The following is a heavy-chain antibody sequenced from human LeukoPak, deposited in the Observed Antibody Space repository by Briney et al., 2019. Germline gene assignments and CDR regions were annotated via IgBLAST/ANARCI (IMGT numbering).Heavy chain of an antibody. CDR3: ARAGYSSSHLGY. CDR1: GGSFSGYY. V-gene: IGHV4-34*01. Sequence: PAETLSLTCAVYGGSFSGYYWSWIRQPPGKGLEWIGEINHSGSTNYNPSLKSRVTISVDTSKNQFSLKLTSVTAADTAMYYCARAGYSSSHLGYWGQGTLVTVSS. D-gene: IGHD6-13*01. J-gene: IGHJ4*02. CDR2: INHSGST.